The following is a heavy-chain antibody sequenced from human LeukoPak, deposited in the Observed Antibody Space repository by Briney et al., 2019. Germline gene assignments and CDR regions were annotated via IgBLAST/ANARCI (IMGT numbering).Heavy chain of an antibody. CDR1: GFTFSSYW. J-gene: IGHJ4*02. CDR3: ATETEQWLVLQLDY. Sequence: PGGSLRLSXAASGFTFSSYWMHWVRQAPGKGLVWVSRINSDGSSTSYADSVKGRFTISRDNAKNTLYLQMNSLRAEDTAVYYCATETEQWLVLQLDYWGQGTLVTVSS. CDR2: INSDGSST. D-gene: IGHD6-19*01. V-gene: IGHV3-74*01.